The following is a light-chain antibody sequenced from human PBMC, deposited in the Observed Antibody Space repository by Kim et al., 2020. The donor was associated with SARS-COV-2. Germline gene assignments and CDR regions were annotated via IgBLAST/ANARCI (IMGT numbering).Light chain of an antibody. Sequence: QSLTISCTGTSSDVGSYNRVSWYQQPPGTAPKLMIYEVSNRPSGVPDRFSGSKSGNTASLTISGLQAEDEADYYCSSYTSSSTHYVFGTGTKVTVL. CDR3: SSYTSSSTHYV. CDR1: SSDVGSYNR. V-gene: IGLV2-18*02. J-gene: IGLJ1*01. CDR2: EVS.